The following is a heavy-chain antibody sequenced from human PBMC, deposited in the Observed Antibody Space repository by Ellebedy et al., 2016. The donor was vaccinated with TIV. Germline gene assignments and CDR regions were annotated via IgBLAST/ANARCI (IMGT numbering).Heavy chain of an antibody. CDR1: GDTFTNFD. CDR3: ARYISGSGFHH. CDR2: MNPHGNT. D-gene: IGHD5-18*01. V-gene: IGHV1-8*02. J-gene: IGHJ4*02. Sequence: ASVKVSCXASGDTFTNFDINWVRQAAGQGLEWMGWMNPHGNTGYAQKFLGRVTLSRDTSISTAYMELSSLRSGDTAAYYCARYISGSGFHHWGQGTLVTVSS.